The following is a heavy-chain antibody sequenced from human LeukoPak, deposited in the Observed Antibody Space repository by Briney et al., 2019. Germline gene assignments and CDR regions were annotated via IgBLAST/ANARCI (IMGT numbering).Heavy chain of an antibody. CDR3: ASGVRSNKTPWFLDY. CDR2: ISAYNGNT. Sequence: ASVKVSCKASGYTFTSYGISWVRQAPGQGLEWMGWISAYNGNTNYAQKLQGRVTMTTDTSTSTAYMELRSLRSDDTAVYYCASGVRSNKTPWFLDYWGQGTLVTVSS. V-gene: IGHV1-18*01. J-gene: IGHJ4*02. CDR1: GYTFTSYG. D-gene: IGHD3-10*01.